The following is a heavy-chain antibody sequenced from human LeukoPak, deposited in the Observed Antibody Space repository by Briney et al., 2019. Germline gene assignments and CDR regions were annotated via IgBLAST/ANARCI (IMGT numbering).Heavy chain of an antibody. D-gene: IGHD4-23*01. CDR3: ARGRYGGNSGAAFDI. Sequence: ASVKVSYKASGYTFTIYYMHWVRQAPGQGLEWMGIINPSGGSTSYAQKFQGRVTMTRDTSTSTVYMELSSLRSEDTAVYYCARGRYGGNSGAAFDIWGQGTMVTVSS. CDR2: INPSGGST. CDR1: GYTFTIYY. J-gene: IGHJ3*02. V-gene: IGHV1-46*01.